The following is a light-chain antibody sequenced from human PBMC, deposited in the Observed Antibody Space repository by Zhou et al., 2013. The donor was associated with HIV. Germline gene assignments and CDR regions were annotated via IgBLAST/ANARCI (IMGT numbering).Light chain of an antibody. J-gene: IGKJ1*01. V-gene: IGKV2-28*01. CDR3: MQALQTRWT. CDR2: LGS. Sequence: DIVMTQSPLSLPVTPGEPASISCRSSQSLLHSNGYNYLDWYLQKPGQSPQLLIYLGSNRASGVPDRFSGSGSGTDFTLKISRVEAEDVGVYYCMQALQTRWTFGKGPR. CDR1: QSLLHSNGYNY.